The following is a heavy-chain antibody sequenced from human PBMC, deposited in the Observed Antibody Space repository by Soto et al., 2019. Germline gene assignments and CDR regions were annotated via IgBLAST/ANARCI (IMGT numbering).Heavy chain of an antibody. CDR3: ARGGSYTALDY. CDR2: ISYDGSNK. J-gene: IGHJ4*02. V-gene: IGHV3-30-3*01. CDR1: GFTFSSYA. Sequence: QVPLVESGGGVVQPGRSLRLSCAASGFTFSSYAMHWVRQAPGKGLEWVAVISYDGSNKYYADSVKGRFTISRDNSKNTLYLQMNSLRAEDTAVYYCARGGSYTALDYWGQGTLVTVSS. D-gene: IGHD1-26*01.